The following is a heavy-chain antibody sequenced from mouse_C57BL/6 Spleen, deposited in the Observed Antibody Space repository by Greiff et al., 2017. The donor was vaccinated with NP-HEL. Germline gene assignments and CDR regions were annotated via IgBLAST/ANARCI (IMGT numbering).Heavy chain of an antibody. D-gene: IGHD1-1*01. CDR3: ARRRGDYYGSYWYFDV. J-gene: IGHJ1*03. CDR2: IYPRSGNT. V-gene: IGHV1-81*01. CDR1: GYTFTSYG. Sequence: QVQLQQSGAELARPGASVKLSCKASGYTFTSYGISWVKQRTGQGLEWIGEIYPRSGNTYYNEKFKGKATLTADKSSSTAYMELRSLTSEDSAVYFCARRRGDYYGSYWYFDVWGTGTTVTVSS.